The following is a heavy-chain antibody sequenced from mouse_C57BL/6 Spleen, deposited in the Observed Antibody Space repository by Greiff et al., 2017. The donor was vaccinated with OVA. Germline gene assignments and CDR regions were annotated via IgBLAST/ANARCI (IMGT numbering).Heavy chain of an antibody. CDR3: ARGEGDYDGY. J-gene: IGHJ2*01. V-gene: IGHV3-6*01. CDR2: ISYDGSN. D-gene: IGHD2-4*01. CDR1: GYSITSGYY. Sequence: EVQLQESGPGLVKPSQSLSLTCSVTGYSITSGYYWNWIRQFPGNKLEWMGYISYDGSNNYNPSLKNRISITRDTSKNQFFLKLNSVTTEDTATYYCARGEGDYDGYWGQGTTLTVSS.